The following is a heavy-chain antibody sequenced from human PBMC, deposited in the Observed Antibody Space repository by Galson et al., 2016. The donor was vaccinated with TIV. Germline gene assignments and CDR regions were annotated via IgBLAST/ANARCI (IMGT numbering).Heavy chain of an antibody. CDR2: IIPIFGTA. J-gene: IGHJ4*02. D-gene: IGHD2-15*01. CDR1: GGPFFSSYA. V-gene: IGHV1-69*13. Sequence: SVKVSCKASGGPFFSSYAISWVRQAPGQGLEWMGRIIPIFGTANYAQKFQGRVTITADESTSTAYMELSSLRSEDTAVDYCARHQGYCSGGSCLLDYWGQGTLVTVSS. CDR3: ARHQGYCSGGSCLLDY.